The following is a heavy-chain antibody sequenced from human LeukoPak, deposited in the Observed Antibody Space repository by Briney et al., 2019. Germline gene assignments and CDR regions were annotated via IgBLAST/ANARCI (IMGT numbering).Heavy chain of an antibody. J-gene: IGHJ6*03. CDR3: ARTTMVRGTYYMDV. V-gene: IGHV4-59*01. Sequence: SETLSLTCSVSGVSLSTYSWTWVRQPPGKGLEWIGYASDSGTTNYNPSLKSRVTISVDTSKSQFSLRLSSVSAADTAVYYCARTTMVRGTYYMDVWGKGTTVTVSS. CDR2: ASDSGTT. CDR1: GVSLSTYS. D-gene: IGHD3-10*01.